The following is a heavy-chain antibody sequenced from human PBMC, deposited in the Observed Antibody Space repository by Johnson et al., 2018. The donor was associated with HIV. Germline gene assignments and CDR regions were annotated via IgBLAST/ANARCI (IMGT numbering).Heavy chain of an antibody. Sequence: VQLVESGGGVVQPGRSLRLSCAASGFTFSDYYMSWIRQAPGKGLEWVSYISTSGSSIYYADSVKGRFTISRDNAKKSLFLQMNSLRAEDTAVYYCARRGRSSSWYDLDIWGQGTMVTVSS. CDR2: ISTSGSSI. D-gene: IGHD6-13*01. CDR1: GFTFSDYY. J-gene: IGHJ3*02. V-gene: IGHV3-11*04. CDR3: ARRGRSSSWYDLDI.